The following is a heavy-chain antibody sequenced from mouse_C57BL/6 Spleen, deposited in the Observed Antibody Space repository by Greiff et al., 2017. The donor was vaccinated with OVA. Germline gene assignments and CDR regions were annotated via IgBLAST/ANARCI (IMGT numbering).Heavy chain of an antibody. J-gene: IGHJ4*01. V-gene: IGHV1-18*01. CDR3: ALDSSGYYAMDY. CDR1: GYTFTDYN. D-gene: IGHD3-2*02. Sequence: EVQLQQSGPELVKPGASVKIPCKASGYTFTDYNMDWVKQSHGKSLEWIGDINPNNGGNIYNQKFKGKATLTVDKSSSTAYMELRSLTSEDTAVYYCALDSSGYYAMDYRDQGTSVTVAS. CDR2: INPNNGGN.